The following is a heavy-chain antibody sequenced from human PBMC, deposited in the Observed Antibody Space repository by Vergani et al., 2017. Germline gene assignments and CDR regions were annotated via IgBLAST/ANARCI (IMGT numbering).Heavy chain of an antibody. CDR2: FDPEDGET. Sequence: QVQLVQSGAEVKKPGASVKVSCKVSGYTLTELSMHWVRQAPGKGLEWMGGFDPEDGETIYAQKFQGRVTMTVDTSTDTAYMELSSLRSEDTAVYYCATYGVEVCSSTSCYLGWDNWFDPWGQGTLVTVSS. V-gene: IGHV1-24*01. CDR3: ATYGVEVCSSTSCYLGWDNWFDP. J-gene: IGHJ5*02. CDR1: GYTLTELS. D-gene: IGHD2-2*01.